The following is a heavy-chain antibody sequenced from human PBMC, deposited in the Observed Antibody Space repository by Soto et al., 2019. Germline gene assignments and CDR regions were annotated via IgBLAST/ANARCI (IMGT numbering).Heavy chain of an antibody. CDR3: ARTQGGYSSGWYVGYFDY. J-gene: IGHJ4*02. D-gene: IGHD6-19*01. CDR1: GGSISSYY. V-gene: IGHV4-59*01. Sequence: SETLSLTCTVSGGSISSYYWSWIRQPPGKGLEWIGYIYYSGSTNYNPSLKSRVTISVDTSKNQFSLKLSSVTAADTAVYYCARTQGGYSSGWYVGYFDYWGQGTLVTVSS. CDR2: IYYSGST.